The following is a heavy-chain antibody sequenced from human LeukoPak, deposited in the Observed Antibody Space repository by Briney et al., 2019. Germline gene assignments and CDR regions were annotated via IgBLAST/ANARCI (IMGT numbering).Heavy chain of an antibody. J-gene: IGHJ4*02. CDR1: GFTFSTYW. V-gene: IGHV3-74*01. D-gene: IGHD1-26*01. Sequence: SGGSLRLSCAASGFTFSTYWMHWVRQAPGKGLVWVSRINTDGGSTTYADSVKGRFTISRDNAKNTLYLQMNSLRAEDTAVYYCARIGGELRSFNYWGQGTLVTVSS. CDR2: INTDGGST. CDR3: ARIGGELRSFNY.